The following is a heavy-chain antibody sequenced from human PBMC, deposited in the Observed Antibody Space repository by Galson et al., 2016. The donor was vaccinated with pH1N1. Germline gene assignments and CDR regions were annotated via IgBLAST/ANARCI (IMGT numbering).Heavy chain of an antibody. CDR3: ARQRTGYYVGMDAFDV. V-gene: IGHV1-69*05. CDR2: GIAIFRTT. D-gene: IGHD3/OR15-3a*01. J-gene: IGHJ3*01. Sequence: SVKVSCKVSGVTFSSSSNSWVRQAPGQGLEWRGGGIAIFRTTSFAQRFKDRVTITTYESTTTAFMDLNSLKSADTAIHYVARQRTGYYVGMDAFDVWGQGTRVTVSS. CDR1: GVTFSSSS.